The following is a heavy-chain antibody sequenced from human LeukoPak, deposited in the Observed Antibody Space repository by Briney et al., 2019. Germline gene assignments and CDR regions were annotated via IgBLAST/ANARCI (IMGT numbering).Heavy chain of an antibody. J-gene: IGHJ4*02. V-gene: IGHV3-23*01. CDR1: GFTFSSYA. CDR3: FLTYYYDSSGYL. D-gene: IGHD3-22*01. CDR2: ISGSGGST. Sequence: PGGSLRLSCAASGFTFSSYAMSWVRQAPGKGLEWASAISGSGGSTYYADSVKGRFTISRDNSKNTLYLQMNSLRAEDTAVYYCFLTYYYDSSGYLWGQGTLVTVSS.